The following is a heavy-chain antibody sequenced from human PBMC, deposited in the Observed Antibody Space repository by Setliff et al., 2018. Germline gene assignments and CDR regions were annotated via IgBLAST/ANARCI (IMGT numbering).Heavy chain of an antibody. Sequence: ASVKVSCKASGYTFTAYYMHWVRQAPGQGPEWMGWINPDSGATNYAQKFQGRVTMTRDTSISTAYMELSRLRSDDTAVYYCARKGSVYSSGWYFDYWGQGTLVTVSS. D-gene: IGHD6-19*01. J-gene: IGHJ4*02. V-gene: IGHV1-2*02. CDR3: ARKGSVYSSGWYFDY. CDR1: GYTFTAYY. CDR2: INPDSGAT.